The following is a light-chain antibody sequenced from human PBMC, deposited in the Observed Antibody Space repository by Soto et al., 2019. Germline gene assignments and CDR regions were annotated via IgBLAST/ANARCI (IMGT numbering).Light chain of an antibody. CDR3: HKYNSAPYT. V-gene: IGKV1-27*01. CDR2: TAS. Sequence: DIQMTQSPSSLSASVGDRVTITCRASQGITKYLAWYQQKPGKVPNLLIHTASTLQSGVPSRFSGSGYGTDFTLTNSSLQPEAVATYYCHKYNSAPYTFGPGTKVDIK. CDR1: QGITKY. J-gene: IGKJ3*01.